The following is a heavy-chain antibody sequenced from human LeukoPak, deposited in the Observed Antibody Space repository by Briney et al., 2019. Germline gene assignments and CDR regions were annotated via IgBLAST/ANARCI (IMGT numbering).Heavy chain of an antibody. CDR2: IYYSGTT. Sequence: SETLSLTCTVSGDSISTYYWTWIRQPPGQGLEWIGYIYYSGTTNYNPSLKSRVTISVDTSKHQLSLKLTSVTAADTAVYYCARIGGDFRWYFDLWGRGTLVTVSS. CDR3: ARIGGDFRWYFDL. CDR1: GDSISTYY. D-gene: IGHD2-21*02. J-gene: IGHJ2*01. V-gene: IGHV4-59*01.